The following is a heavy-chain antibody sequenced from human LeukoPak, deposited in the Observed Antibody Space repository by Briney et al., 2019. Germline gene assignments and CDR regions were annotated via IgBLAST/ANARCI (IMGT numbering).Heavy chain of an antibody. CDR3: ARDRYYYGSSPDSHGMDV. D-gene: IGHD3-10*01. CDR1: GFTFSSYW. V-gene: IGHV3-74*01. Sequence: GGSLRLSCAASGFTFSSYWMHWVRQAPGKGLVWVSRINSDGSSTSYADSVKGRFTISRDNAKNTLYLQMNSLRAEDTAVYYCARDRYYYGSSPDSHGMDVWGQGTTVTVSS. CDR2: INSDGSST. J-gene: IGHJ6*02.